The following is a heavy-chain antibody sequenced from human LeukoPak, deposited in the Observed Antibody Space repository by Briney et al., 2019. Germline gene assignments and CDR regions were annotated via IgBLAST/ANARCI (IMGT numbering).Heavy chain of an antibody. CDR1: GYTLTELS. V-gene: IGHV1-24*01. CDR2: FDPEDGET. CDR3: AREAYYDFWSGYYYYGMDV. Sequence: ASVKVSCKVSGYTLTELSMHWVRQAPGKGLEWMGGFDPEDGETIYAQKFQGRVTMTEDTSTDTAYMELSSLRSEDTAVYYCAREAYYDFWSGYYYYGMDVWGQGTTVTVSS. J-gene: IGHJ6*02. D-gene: IGHD3-3*01.